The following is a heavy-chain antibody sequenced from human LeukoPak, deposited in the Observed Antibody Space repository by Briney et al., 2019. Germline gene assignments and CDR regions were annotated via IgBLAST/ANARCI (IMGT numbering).Heavy chain of an antibody. D-gene: IGHD2-15*01. Sequence: GGSLRLSCAPPGFTLSSYDMHSVRQATRKSLEWVSAIGTAGDTYYPGSVKGRFTISRENAKNSLYLQMNSLRAGDTAVYYCARADSYCSGGSCYKYWYFDLWGRGTLVTVSS. CDR2: IGTAGDT. J-gene: IGHJ2*01. CDR3: ARADSYCSGGSCYKYWYFDL. V-gene: IGHV3-13*04. CDR1: GFTLSSYD.